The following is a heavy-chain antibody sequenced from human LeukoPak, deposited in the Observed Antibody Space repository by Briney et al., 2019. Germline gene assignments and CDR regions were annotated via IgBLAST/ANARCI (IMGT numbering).Heavy chain of an antibody. V-gene: IGHV3-74*01. CDR2: INPDGSST. CDR3: VREGIAAALDY. D-gene: IGHD6-13*01. CDR1: RFTFSNYW. Sequence: PGGSLRLSCAASRFTFSNYWMHWVRQAPGKGLVWVSRINPDGSSTTYADSVKGRFTISRDNVKNTLYLQMNSLRAEDTAVYYCVREGIAAALDYWGQGTLVTVSS. J-gene: IGHJ4*02.